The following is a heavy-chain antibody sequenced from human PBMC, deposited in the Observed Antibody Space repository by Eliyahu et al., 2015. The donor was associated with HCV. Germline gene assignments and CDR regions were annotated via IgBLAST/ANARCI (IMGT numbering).Heavy chain of an antibody. CDR2: IYYSGTT. D-gene: IGHD3-3*01. V-gene: IGHV4-39*01. Sequence: QLQLQESGPGLVKPSXTLSLTCXVSGGXIXXSGYYWGWIRXSPGKRLEWVGTIYYSGTTYYNPSLKSRVTISVDTSKNQLSLKLSSVTAADTAVYYCARSYFDFWSGFRPQFHFDYWGQGTLVTVSS. CDR1: GGXIXXSGYY. CDR3: ARSYFDFWSGFRPQFHFDY. J-gene: IGHJ4*02.